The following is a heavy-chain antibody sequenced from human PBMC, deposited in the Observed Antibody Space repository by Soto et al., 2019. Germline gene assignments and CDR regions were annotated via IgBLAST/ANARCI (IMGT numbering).Heavy chain of an antibody. J-gene: IGHJ4*02. D-gene: IGHD2-15*01. Sequence: LRLSCAASGFTFSSYSMNWVRQAPGKGLEWVSYISSRSSTIYYADSVKGRFTISRDNAKNSLYLQMNSLRDEDTAVYYCASILGYCSGGSCYSVWGQGTLVTVSS. CDR1: GFTFSSYS. V-gene: IGHV3-48*02. CDR3: ASILGYCSGGSCYSV. CDR2: ISSRSSTI.